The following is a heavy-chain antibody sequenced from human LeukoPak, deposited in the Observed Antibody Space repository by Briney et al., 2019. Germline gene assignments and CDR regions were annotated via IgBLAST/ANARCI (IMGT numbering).Heavy chain of an antibody. Sequence: SETLSLTCAVYGGSFSGYYWSWIRQPPGKGLEWIGDINHSGSTNYNPSLKSRVTISIDTSKNQFSLRLSSVTAADTAVYYCARGGGIAGSSWVFDYWGQRTRVTVSS. V-gene: IGHV4-34*01. D-gene: IGHD6-6*01. CDR1: GGSFSGYY. CDR2: INHSGST. J-gene: IGHJ4*02. CDR3: ARGGGIAGSSWVFDY.